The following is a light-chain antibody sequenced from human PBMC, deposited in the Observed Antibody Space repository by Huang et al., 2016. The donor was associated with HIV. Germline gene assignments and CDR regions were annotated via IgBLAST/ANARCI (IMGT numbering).Light chain of an antibody. V-gene: IGKV1-33*01. Sequence: DIQMTQSPFSLSASIGDRVTITCQASQDISNYLNWYHQKPGTAPKLLIYTAATLETGVPPRFSGSGSGTEFLFTINSLQPEDVGTYYCQQYDNVRLFTIGPGTKVHI. CDR3: QQYDNVRLFT. CDR2: TAA. J-gene: IGKJ3*01. CDR1: QDISNY.